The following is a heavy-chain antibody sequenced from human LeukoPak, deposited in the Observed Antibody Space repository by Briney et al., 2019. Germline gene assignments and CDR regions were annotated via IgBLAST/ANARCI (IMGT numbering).Heavy chain of an antibody. CDR3: ASNTRGVHHYYYYYMDV. J-gene: IGHJ6*03. D-gene: IGHD3-10*01. V-gene: IGHV3-7*01. CDR1: GFTFSSYW. Sequence: PGGSLRLSCAASGFTFSSYWMSWVRQAPGKGLEWVANIKQDGSEKYYVDSVKGRFIISRDNAKNSLYLQTNSLRAEDTAVYYCASNTRGVHHYYYYYMDVWGKGTTVTVSS. CDR2: IKQDGSEK.